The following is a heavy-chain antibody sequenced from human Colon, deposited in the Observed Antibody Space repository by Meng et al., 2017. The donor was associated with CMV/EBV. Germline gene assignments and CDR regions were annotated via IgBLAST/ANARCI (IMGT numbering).Heavy chain of an antibody. Sequence: TVSCKASGYTLTNYHMHWVRQAPGQGLEWMGWINTNSGNPAYAQGLSGRFAFSLDTSVSTAYLQISGVKAEDTAIYYCATSLGAGAWGQGTLVTVYS. CDR3: ATSLGAGA. CDR2: INTNSGNP. CDR1: GYTLTNYH. D-gene: IGHD3-16*01. J-gene: IGHJ5*02. V-gene: IGHV7-4-1*02.